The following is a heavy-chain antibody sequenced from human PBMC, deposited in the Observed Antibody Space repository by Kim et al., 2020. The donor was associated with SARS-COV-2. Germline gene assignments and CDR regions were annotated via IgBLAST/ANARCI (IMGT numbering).Heavy chain of an antibody. Sequence: SETLSLTCTVSGGSISSSSYYWGWIRQPPGKGLEWIGSIYYSGSTYYNPSLKSRVTISVDTSKNQFSLKLSSVTAADTAVYYCARLVFVEAAAGKGWFDPWGQGTLVTVSS. CDR3: ARLVFVEAAAGKGWFDP. D-gene: IGHD6-13*01. J-gene: IGHJ5*02. V-gene: IGHV4-39*01. CDR2: IYYSGST. CDR1: GGSISSSSYY.